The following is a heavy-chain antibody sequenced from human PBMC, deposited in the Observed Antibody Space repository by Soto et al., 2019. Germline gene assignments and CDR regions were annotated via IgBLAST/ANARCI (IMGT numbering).Heavy chain of an antibody. CDR1: GGSISSNSYY. CDR3: ARHAAYDSVWGKSDGSDY. Sequence: QLQLQESGPGLVKPSETLSLACTVSGGSISSNSYYWDWIRQPPGKGLEWIGSMYYSGATYHNPSLQSRVTISVDTSKNQFSLHLSSVAAADTAVYYCARHAAYDSVWGKSDGSDYWGQGTLDTVSS. CDR2: MYYSGAT. V-gene: IGHV4-39*01. J-gene: IGHJ4*02. D-gene: IGHD3-16*01.